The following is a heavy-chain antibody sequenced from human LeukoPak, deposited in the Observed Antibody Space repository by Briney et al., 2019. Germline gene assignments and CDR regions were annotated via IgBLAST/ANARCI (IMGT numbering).Heavy chain of an antibody. CDR1: GYTFTSYG. Sequence: ASVKVSCKASGYTFTSYGISWVRQAPGQGLEWMGWISAYKGNTNYAQKLQGRVTMTTDTSTSTAYMELRSLRSDDTAVYYCARASRGGGYSSSWYRRGSNWFDPWGQGTLVTVSS. V-gene: IGHV1-18*01. J-gene: IGHJ5*02. CDR2: ISAYKGNT. CDR3: ARASRGGGYSSSWYRRGSNWFDP. D-gene: IGHD6-13*01.